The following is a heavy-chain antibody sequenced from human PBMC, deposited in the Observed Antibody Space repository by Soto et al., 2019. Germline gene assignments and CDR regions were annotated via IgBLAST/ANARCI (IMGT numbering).Heavy chain of an antibody. CDR2: INHTGGT. CDR1: AGSVNGYY. J-gene: IGHJ5*02. D-gene: IGHD3-3*01. Sequence: PSETLSLTCAVYAGSVNGYYWNWIRQPPGKGLEWIGEINHTGGTHYHPSLKSRVTMSVDTSKNQFSLRLSSVTAADTAIYYCATRITVFGLLIPPFDPWGKGTQVTVSS. CDR3: ATRITVFGLLIPPFDP. V-gene: IGHV4-34*01.